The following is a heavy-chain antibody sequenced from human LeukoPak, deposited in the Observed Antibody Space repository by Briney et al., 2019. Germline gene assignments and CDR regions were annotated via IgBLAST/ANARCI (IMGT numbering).Heavy chain of an antibody. Sequence: QTGGSLRLSCAASGFTFSSYWMHWVRQAPGKGLVWVSRINTDGSSTSYADSVKGRFTISRDNAKNTLYLQMNSLRAEDTAVYYCARDRGSSWYGDAFDIWGQGTMVTVSS. CDR1: GFTFSSYW. D-gene: IGHD6-13*01. CDR2: INTDGSST. CDR3: ARDRGSSWYGDAFDI. V-gene: IGHV3-74*01. J-gene: IGHJ3*02.